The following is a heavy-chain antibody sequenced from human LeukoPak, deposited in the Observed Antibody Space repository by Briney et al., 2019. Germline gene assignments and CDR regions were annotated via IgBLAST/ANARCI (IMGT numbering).Heavy chain of an antibody. CDR3: ARGRYCSSTSCYNWFDP. CDR2: TYYRPKWYN. D-gene: IGHD2-2*01. CDR1: GDSVSNNSAA. Sequence: PSQTLSLTCAISGDSVSNNSAAWNWIRQSPSRGLEWLGRTYYRPKWYNDYAVSVKSRITINPDTSKNQFSLQLNSVTPEDTAVYYCARGRYCSSTSCYNWFDPWGQGTLVTVSS. J-gene: IGHJ5*02. V-gene: IGHV6-1*01.